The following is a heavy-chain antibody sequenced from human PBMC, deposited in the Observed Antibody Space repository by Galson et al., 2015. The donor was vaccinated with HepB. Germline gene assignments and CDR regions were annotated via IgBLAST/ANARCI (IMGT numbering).Heavy chain of an antibody. J-gene: IGHJ4*02. V-gene: IGHV3-30*18. CDR1: GFTFSSYG. Sequence: SLRLSCAASGFTFSSYGMHWVRQAPGKGLEWVAVISYDGSNKYYADSVKGRFTISRDNSKNTLYLQMNSLRAEDTAVYYCAKGYSSSRGPVDYWGQGTLVTVSS. CDR2: ISYDGSNK. CDR3: AKGYSSSRGPVDY. D-gene: IGHD6-13*01.